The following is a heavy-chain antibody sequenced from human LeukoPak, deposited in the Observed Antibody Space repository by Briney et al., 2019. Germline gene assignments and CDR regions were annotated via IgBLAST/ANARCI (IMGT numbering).Heavy chain of an antibody. J-gene: IGHJ4*02. V-gene: IGHV3-66*01. CDR3: TRGQSYCGADCYSD. CDR2: MYTGGGR. D-gene: IGHD2-21*02. CDR1: GLTFSSYA. Sequence: GGSLRLSCAASGLTFSSYAMSWVRQAPGKGLEWVSVMYTGGGRYYGDSVKGRSTISRDNSKNTAFLQMNSLRVEDTALYYCTRGQSYCGADCYSDWGQGTLVTVSS.